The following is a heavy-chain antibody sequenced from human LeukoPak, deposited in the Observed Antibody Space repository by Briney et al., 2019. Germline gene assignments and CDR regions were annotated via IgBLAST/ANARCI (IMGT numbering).Heavy chain of an antibody. V-gene: IGHV4-59*11. CDR2: VSYTGRT. Sequence: SETLSLTCTVSGGSLIGHYWSWIRQPPGKRLEWIGYVSYTGRTKYNPSLQSRVTISIDTSKSQFSLKLTSVTSADTAVYSCGRLSDNGISGDPDTFDVWGQGTTVIVSS. J-gene: IGHJ3*01. CDR3: GRLSDNGISGDPDTFDV. D-gene: IGHD3-22*01. CDR1: GGSLIGHY.